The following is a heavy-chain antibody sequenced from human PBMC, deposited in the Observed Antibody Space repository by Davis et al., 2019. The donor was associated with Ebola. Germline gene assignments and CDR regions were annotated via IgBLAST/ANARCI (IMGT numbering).Heavy chain of an antibody. CDR2: INPGIGNT. J-gene: IGHJ4*02. Sequence: ASVKVSCKASGYSFSSYSIHWLRQAPGQRLEWMGWINPGIGNTKYPQKFQGRVTITRDTSANTAYMELSSLRSEDTAVYYCARDQATVTTSYFDYWGQGTLVTVSS. CDR3: ARDQATVTTSYFDY. CDR1: GYSFSSYS. D-gene: IGHD4-11*01. V-gene: IGHV1-3*01.